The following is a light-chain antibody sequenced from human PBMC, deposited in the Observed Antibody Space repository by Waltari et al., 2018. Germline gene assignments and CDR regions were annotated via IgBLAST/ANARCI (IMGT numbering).Light chain of an antibody. CDR1: QRLTKNY. CDR3: QQYGSSILYT. J-gene: IGKJ2*01. V-gene: IGKV3-20*01. Sequence: VLTQSPGTLSLSPGERATLSCRASQRLTKNYLAWYQQKPGQAPRLLIYCASSRAAGIPDRFSGSGSGTDFALTISRLEPEDSAVYYCQQYGSSILYTFGQGTKLEIQ. CDR2: CAS.